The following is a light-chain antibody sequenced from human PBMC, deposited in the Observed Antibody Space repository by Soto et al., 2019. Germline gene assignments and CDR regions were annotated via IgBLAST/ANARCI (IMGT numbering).Light chain of an antibody. CDR1: QSVSSY. Sequence: EIVLTQSPATLSLSPGERATLSCRASQSVSSYLAWYQQKPGQAPRLLIYDASNRATGIPARFSGSGSGTDFTLTISSLEPEEFAVYYFQQRSNWLTFGGGTKVEIK. CDR3: QQRSNWLT. J-gene: IGKJ4*01. CDR2: DAS. V-gene: IGKV3-11*01.